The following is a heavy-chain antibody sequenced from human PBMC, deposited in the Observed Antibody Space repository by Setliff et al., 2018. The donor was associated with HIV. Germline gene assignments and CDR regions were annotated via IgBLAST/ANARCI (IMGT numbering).Heavy chain of an antibody. J-gene: IGHJ5*02. CDR1: GGSISSGTYY. CDR3: ARHGGRGQINWFDP. CDR2: IYTSGST. V-gene: IGHV4-61*09. Sequence: SETLSLTCTVSGGSISSGTYYWSWIRQPAGKGLEWIGHIYTSGSTSGSTFYNPSLKSRVTISADASKNQFSLKLHSVTAADTALYYCARHGGRGQINWFDPWGQGTLVTVSS. D-gene: IGHD3-16*01.